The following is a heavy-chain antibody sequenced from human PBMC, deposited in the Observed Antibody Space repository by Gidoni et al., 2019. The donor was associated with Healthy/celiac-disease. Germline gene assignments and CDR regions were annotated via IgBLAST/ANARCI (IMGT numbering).Heavy chain of an antibody. CDR2: IYHSGST. CDR3: ARDDAMSSLQFQH. Sequence: QVQLQESGPGLVKPSETLSLTCAVSGYSISRGYYWGWIRHPPGKGLEWIGSIYHSGSTYYNPSLKSRVTISVDTSKNQFSLKLSSVTAADTAVYYCARDDAMSSLQFQHWGQGTLVTVSS. V-gene: IGHV4-38-2*02. J-gene: IGHJ1*01. D-gene: IGHD1-1*01. CDR1: GYSISRGYY.